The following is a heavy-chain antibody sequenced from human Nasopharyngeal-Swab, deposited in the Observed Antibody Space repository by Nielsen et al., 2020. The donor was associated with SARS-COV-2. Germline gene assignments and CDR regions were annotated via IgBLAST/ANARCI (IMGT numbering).Heavy chain of an antibody. Sequence: GESLKISCAASGYTFSSHWMSWVRQAPGKGLEWVANIKQDGSEKYDVDSVKGRFTISRDNAKNSLYLQMNSLRAEDTAVYSCARDRADSGLYYMDVWGKGTTVTVSS. J-gene: IGHJ6*03. CDR1: GYTFSSHW. D-gene: IGHD1-26*01. CDR2: IKQDGSEK. CDR3: ARDRADSGLYYMDV. V-gene: IGHV3-7*03.